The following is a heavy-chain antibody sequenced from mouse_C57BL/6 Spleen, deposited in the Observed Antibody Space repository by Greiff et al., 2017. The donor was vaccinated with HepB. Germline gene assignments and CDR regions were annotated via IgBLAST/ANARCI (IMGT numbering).Heavy chain of an antibody. CDR2: IYPGSGST. CDR1: GYTFTSYW. CDR3: ARSEAGQDYFDY. D-gene: IGHD3-2*02. J-gene: IGHJ2*01. Sequence: QVQLQQSGAELVKPGASVKMSCKASGYTFTSYWITWVKQRPGQGLEWIGDIYPGSGSTNYNEKFKSKATLTVDTSSSTAYMQLSSLTSEDSAVYYCARSEAGQDYFDYWGQGTTLTVSS. V-gene: IGHV1-55*01.